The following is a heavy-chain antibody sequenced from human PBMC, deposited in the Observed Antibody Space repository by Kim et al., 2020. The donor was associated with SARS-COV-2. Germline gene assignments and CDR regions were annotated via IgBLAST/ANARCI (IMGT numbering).Heavy chain of an antibody. CDR1: GLTFSSYS. V-gene: IGHV3-21*04. Sequence: GGSLRLSCAASGLTFSSYSMNWVRQAPGKGLEWVSSISSTSNYIYYADSVKGRFTISRDNARNSLYLQMNSLRAEDTAVYYCTRVPHINMIVGLFDPWGQGTLVTVSS. CDR3: TRVPHINMIVGLFDP. CDR2: ISSTSNYI. J-gene: IGHJ5*02. D-gene: IGHD3-22*01.